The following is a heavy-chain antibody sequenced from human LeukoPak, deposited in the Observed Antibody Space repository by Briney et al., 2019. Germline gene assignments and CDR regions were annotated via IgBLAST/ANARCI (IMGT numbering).Heavy chain of an antibody. J-gene: IGHJ4*02. CDR2: ISHSGTT. CDR3: ARVETAAADY. V-gene: IGHV4-4*02. D-gene: IGHD3-3*01. CDR1: GGSITSSNW. Sequence: SETLSLTCAVSGGSITSSNWWSWVRQPPGKGLECIGEISHSGTTNYNPSLKSRVTISVDKSKNQFSLKLTSVTAADTAVYYCARVETAAADYWGQGTLVTVSS.